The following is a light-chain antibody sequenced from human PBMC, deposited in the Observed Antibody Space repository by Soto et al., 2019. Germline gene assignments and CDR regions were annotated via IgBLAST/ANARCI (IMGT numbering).Light chain of an antibody. Sequence: EIVMKQPPATLSVSPGERATLSCRASQSVSSNLAWYQQKPGQAPRLLIYGASIRATGIPARFSGSGSGTEFTLTISSLQSEDFAVYYCQQYNNWPLTFGQGTRLEIK. CDR3: QQYNNWPLT. V-gene: IGKV3D-15*01. J-gene: IGKJ5*01. CDR1: QSVSSN. CDR2: GAS.